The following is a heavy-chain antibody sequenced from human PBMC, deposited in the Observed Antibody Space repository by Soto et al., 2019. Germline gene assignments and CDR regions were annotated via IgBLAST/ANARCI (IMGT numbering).Heavy chain of an antibody. J-gene: IGHJ5*02. V-gene: IGHV1-69*13. D-gene: IGHD5-18*01. Sequence: ASVKVSCKASGDTFSSYAISWVRQAPGQGLEWMGGIIPIFGTANYAQKFQGRVTITADESTSTAYMELSSLRSEDTAVYYCAREVVDTAISRFFDPWGQGTLVTVSS. CDR2: IIPIFGTA. CDR3: AREVVDTAISRFFDP. CDR1: GDTFSSYA.